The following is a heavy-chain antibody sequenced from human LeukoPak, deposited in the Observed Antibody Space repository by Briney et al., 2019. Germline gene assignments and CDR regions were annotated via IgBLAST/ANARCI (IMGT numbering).Heavy chain of an antibody. Sequence: PSETLSLTCAVSGYSISSGYYWGWIRQPPGKGLEWIGSIYHSGSTYYNPSLKSRVTISVDTSKNQFSLKLSSVTAADTAVYYCARGCYDFWSGYCRFDYWGQGTLVTVSS. CDR3: ARGCYDFWSGYCRFDY. J-gene: IGHJ4*02. CDR2: IYHSGST. D-gene: IGHD3-3*01. V-gene: IGHV4-38-2*01. CDR1: GYSISSGYY.